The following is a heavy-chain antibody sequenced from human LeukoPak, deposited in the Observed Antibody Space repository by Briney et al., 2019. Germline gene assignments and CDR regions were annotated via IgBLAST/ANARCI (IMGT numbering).Heavy chain of an antibody. D-gene: IGHD5-18*01. CDR1: GFTFDDYA. J-gene: IGHJ4*02. CDR2: VSWDGSDA. CDR3: ASSNGYTYGHLDS. V-gene: IGHV3-43D*03. Sequence: GGSLRLSCAASGFTFDDYAMHWVSQAPGKGLEWISLVSWDGSDAFYADSVKGRFTISRDNSKTSLYLEMNSLRGEDTAFYYCASSNGYTYGHLDSWGQGTLVTVSS.